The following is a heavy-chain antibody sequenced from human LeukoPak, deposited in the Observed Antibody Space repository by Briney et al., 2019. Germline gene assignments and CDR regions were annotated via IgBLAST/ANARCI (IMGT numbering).Heavy chain of an antibody. Sequence: AASVKDSCKASGYTFTGYYMHWMRQAPGQGLEWMGWINPNSGGTNYAQKFQGRVTMTRDTSISTAYMELSRLRSDDTAVYYCARGGIAVGPFLDYWGQGTLVTVSS. CDR1: GYTFTGYY. CDR3: ARGGIAVGPFLDY. V-gene: IGHV1-2*02. CDR2: INPNSGGT. D-gene: IGHD6-19*01. J-gene: IGHJ4*02.